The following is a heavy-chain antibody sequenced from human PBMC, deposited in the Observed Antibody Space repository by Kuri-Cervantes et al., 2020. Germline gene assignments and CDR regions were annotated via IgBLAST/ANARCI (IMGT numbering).Heavy chain of an antibody. CDR3: AGAVAGTC. CDR1: GFTFSSYD. Sequence: LSLTCAASGFTFSSYDMHWVRQAPGKGLEWVAVIWYDGSNKYYADSVKGRFTISRDNSKNTLYLQMNSLRAEDTAAYYCAGAVAGTCWGQGTLVTVSS. D-gene: IGHD6-19*01. CDR2: IWYDGSNK. J-gene: IGHJ4*02. V-gene: IGHV3-33*08.